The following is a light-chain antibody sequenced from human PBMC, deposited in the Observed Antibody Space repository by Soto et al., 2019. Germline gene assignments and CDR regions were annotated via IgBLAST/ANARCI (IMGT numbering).Light chain of an antibody. V-gene: IGKV1-13*02. J-gene: IGKJ4*01. CDR3: QNFRSSAIS. CDR2: DAP. CDR1: QGIGSA. Sequence: AIQLTQSPSSLSASVGDRVSITCRASQGIGSALAWYQLKPGAAPALLIYDAPTLESGVPSRFSGSRSGADFTLTISSLQPEDFATYYCQNFRSSAISFGGGTKVDIK.